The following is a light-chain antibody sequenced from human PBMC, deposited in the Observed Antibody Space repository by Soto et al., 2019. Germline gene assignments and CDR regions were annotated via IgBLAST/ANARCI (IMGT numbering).Light chain of an antibody. Sequence: QSVLTQPASVSGSPGQSITISCTGTSSDVGGYNYVSWYQQHPGKAPKLMIYEVSNRPSGVSNRFSGSKSGNTASLTISGLQAGDEADYYCSSYTSSSTPHVVFGGGTKLTVL. CDR2: EVS. CDR3: SSYTSSSTPHVV. J-gene: IGLJ2*01. CDR1: SSDVGGYNY. V-gene: IGLV2-14*01.